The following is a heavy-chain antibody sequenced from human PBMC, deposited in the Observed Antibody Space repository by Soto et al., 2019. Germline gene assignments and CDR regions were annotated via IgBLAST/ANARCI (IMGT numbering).Heavy chain of an antibody. D-gene: IGHD2-15*01. CDR2: IWYDGSNK. Sequence: GGSLRLSCAASGFTFSSYGMHWVRQAPGKGLEWVAVIWYDGSNKYYADSVKGRFTISRDNSKNTLYLQMNSLRAEDTAVYYCARAHCSGGSCYTYYFDYWGQGTLVTVSS. V-gene: IGHV3-33*01. J-gene: IGHJ4*02. CDR3: ARAHCSGGSCYTYYFDY. CDR1: GFTFSSYG.